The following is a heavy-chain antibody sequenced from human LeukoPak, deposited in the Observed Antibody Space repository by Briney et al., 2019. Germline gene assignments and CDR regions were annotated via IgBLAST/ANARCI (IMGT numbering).Heavy chain of an antibody. CDR1: GGSISSYY. D-gene: IGHD3-10*01. CDR2: IYYSGST. CDR3: ARGGVNIDY. V-gene: IGHV4-59*01. J-gene: IGHJ4*02. Sequence: SETLSLTCIVSGGSISSYYWSWIRQPPGKGLEWIGYIYYSGSTNYNPSLKSRVTVSVDTSKNQFSLKLSSVTAADTAVYFCARGGVNIDYWGQGTLVTVSS.